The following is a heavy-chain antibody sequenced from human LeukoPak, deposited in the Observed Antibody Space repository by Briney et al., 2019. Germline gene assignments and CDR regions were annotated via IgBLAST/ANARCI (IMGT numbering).Heavy chain of an antibody. CDR3: ARDHYDILTGYYFDY. CDR2: ISYDGSNK. J-gene: IGHJ4*02. V-gene: IGHV3-30*04. D-gene: IGHD3-9*01. CDR1: GFTFSSYA. Sequence: GGSLRLSCAASGFTFSSYAMHWVRQAPGKGLEWVAVISYDGSNKYSADSVKRRFTISRDNSKNELYLQMNSLRAEDTAVYYCARDHYDILTGYYFDYWGQGTLVTVSS.